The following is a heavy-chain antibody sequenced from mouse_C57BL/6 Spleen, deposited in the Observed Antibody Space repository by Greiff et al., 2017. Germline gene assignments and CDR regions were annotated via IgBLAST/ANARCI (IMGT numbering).Heavy chain of an antibody. CDR3: TRPHGDWDWYFDV. CDR2: IRNKANNHAT. V-gene: IGHV6-6*01. J-gene: IGHJ1*03. Sequence: EVQLQESGGGLVQPGGSMKLSCAASGFTFSDAWMDWVRQSPEQGLEWVAEIRNKANNHATYYAESVKGRFTISRDDSKSSVYLQMNSLRAEDTGIYYCTRPHGDWDWYFDVWGTGTTVTVSS. D-gene: IGHD4-1*01. CDR1: GFTFSDAW.